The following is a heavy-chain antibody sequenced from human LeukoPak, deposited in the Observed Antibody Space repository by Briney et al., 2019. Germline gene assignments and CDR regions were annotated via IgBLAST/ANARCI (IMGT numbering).Heavy chain of an antibody. CDR3: ARQREIRITMVRGGEAFDI. V-gene: IGHV4-4*09. D-gene: IGHD3-10*01. CDR1: GGSISSYY. J-gene: IGHJ3*02. CDR2: IYTSGST. Sequence: SETLSLTCTVSGGSISSYYWSWIRQPPGKGLEWIGYIYTSGSTNYNPSLKSRVTISVDTSKNQFPLKLSSVTAADTAVYYCARQREIRITMVRGGEAFDIWGQGTMVTVSS.